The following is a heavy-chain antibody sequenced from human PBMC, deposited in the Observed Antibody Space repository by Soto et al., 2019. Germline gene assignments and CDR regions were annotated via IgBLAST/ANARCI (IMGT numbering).Heavy chain of an antibody. CDR1: GFIFSSVW. CDR3: VTDLNWKGH. J-gene: IGHJ4*02. D-gene: IGHD1-20*01. CDR2: IKYDGSEE. V-gene: IGHV3-7*01. Sequence: GGSLRLSCVVSGFIFSSVWMTWVRQAPGKGLECVANIKYDGSEEYYVDSVKGRFTISRDNAKNSLYLQMNSLRDEDSAVYYCVTDLNWKGHWGQGTLVTVSS.